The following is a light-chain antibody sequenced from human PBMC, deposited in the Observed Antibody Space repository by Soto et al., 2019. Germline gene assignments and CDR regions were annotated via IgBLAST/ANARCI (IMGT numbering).Light chain of an antibody. J-gene: IGKJ5*01. CDR3: QQRSSWPIT. V-gene: IGKV3-11*01. Sequence: PGDRFTIPCPASQTISRWLAWYQQKPGQAPRLLIYDASNRATGIPARFSGGGSGTDFTLTISSLEPEDFAVYYCQQRSSWPITFGQGTRLEIK. CDR1: QTISRW. CDR2: DAS.